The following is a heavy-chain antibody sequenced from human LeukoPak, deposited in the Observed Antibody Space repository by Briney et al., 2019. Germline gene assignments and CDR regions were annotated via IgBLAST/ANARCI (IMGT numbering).Heavy chain of an antibody. J-gene: IGHJ4*02. V-gene: IGHV1-18*01. Sequence: GASVKVSCKTSGYTFSNYGITWVRQAPGQGLEWMGWISAYNGKTNYAQKFQGRVSMTTDTSTSTAYMELRSLRPVDTAVYYCAAGLTAAGTSEPPFDYWGQGTLVTVSS. D-gene: IGHD6-13*01. CDR2: ISAYNGKT. CDR3: AAGLTAAGTSEPPFDY. CDR1: GYTFSNYG.